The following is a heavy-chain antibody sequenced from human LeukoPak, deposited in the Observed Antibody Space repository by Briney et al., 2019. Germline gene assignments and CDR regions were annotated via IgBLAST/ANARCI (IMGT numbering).Heavy chain of an antibody. CDR3: ARGSTKVTSVIHMDV. J-gene: IGHJ6*03. CDR1: GYTFTSYD. D-gene: IGHD4-11*01. V-gene: IGHV1-18*01. CDR2: ISTFNGYT. Sequence: ASVKVSCKASGYTFTSYDINWVRQAPGQGLEWLGWISTFNGYTNYALKFQGRVTMTTDTSTNTVYMELRSLTSDDTAVYYCARGSTKVTSVIHMDVWGEGTTVTVSS.